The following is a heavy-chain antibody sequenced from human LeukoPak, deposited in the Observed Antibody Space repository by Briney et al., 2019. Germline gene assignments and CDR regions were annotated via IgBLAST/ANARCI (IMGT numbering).Heavy chain of an antibody. CDR1: GFTFSSYG. J-gene: IGHJ3*02. CDR3: AKLRIAAAGTVDAFDI. V-gene: IGHV3-30*02. Sequence: GGSLRPSCAASGFTFSSYGMHWVRQAPGKGLEWVAFIRYDGSNKYYADSVKGRFTISRDNSKNTLYLQMNSLRAEDTAVYYCAKLRIAAAGTVDAFDIWGQGTMVTVSS. D-gene: IGHD6-13*01. CDR2: IRYDGSNK.